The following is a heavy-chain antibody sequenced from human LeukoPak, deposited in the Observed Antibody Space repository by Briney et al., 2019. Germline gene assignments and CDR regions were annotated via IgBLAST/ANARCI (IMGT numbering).Heavy chain of an antibody. J-gene: IGHJ4*02. D-gene: IGHD3-22*01. V-gene: IGHV3-23*01. Sequence: SGGTLRLSCAASGFTFSSYGMSWLRQAPGKGLEWVSAISGSGGSTYYADSVKGRFTISRDNSKNTLYLQMNSLRAEDTAVYYCAKESPHYDSSGYYLGDDYWGQGTLVTVSS. CDR3: AKESPHYDSSGYYLGDDY. CDR2: ISGSGGST. CDR1: GFTFSSYG.